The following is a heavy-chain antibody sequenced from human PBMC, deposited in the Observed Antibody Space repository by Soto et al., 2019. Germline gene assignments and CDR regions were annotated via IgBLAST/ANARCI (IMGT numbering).Heavy chain of an antibody. CDR3: ARCGDLTAYYYGGMDV. CDR1: GGSISSYY. J-gene: IGHJ6*02. CDR2: IYYSGST. D-gene: IGHD2-21*01. V-gene: IGHV4-59*01. Sequence: PSETLSLTCTVSGGSISSYYWSWIRQPPGKGLEWIGYIYYSGSTNYNPSLKSRVTISVDTSKNQFSLKLSSVTAADTAVYYCARCGDLTAYYYGGMDVWGQGTTVTVSS.